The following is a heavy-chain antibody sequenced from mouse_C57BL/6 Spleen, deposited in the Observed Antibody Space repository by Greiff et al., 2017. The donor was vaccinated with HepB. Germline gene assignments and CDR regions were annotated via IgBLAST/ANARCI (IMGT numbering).Heavy chain of an antibody. J-gene: IGHJ3*01. CDR3: ARSYYSNSAWFAY. D-gene: IGHD2-5*01. V-gene: IGHV2-2*01. CDR1: GFSFTSYG. CDR2: IWSGGSS. Sequence: VQLQESGPGLVQPSQSLSITCTVSGFSFTSYGVHWVRQSPGKGLEWLGVIWSGGSSDYNAAFISRLSISKDNSKSQVFFKMNSLQADDTAIYYCARSYYSNSAWFAYWGQGTLVTVSA.